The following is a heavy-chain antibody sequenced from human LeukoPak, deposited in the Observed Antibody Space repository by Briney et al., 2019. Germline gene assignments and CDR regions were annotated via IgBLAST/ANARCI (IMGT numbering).Heavy chain of an antibody. D-gene: IGHD5-12*01. J-gene: IGHJ4*02. CDR2: ISSSSSYI. Sequence: GGSLRLSCAASGFTFSSYSMNWVRQAPGKGLEWVSSISSSSSYIYYADSVKGRFTISRDNAKNSLYLQMNSLRAEDTAVYYCARDPAPPPYGGYAKPVDYWGQGTLVTVSS. V-gene: IGHV3-21*01. CDR3: ARDPAPPPYGGYAKPVDY. CDR1: GFTFSSYS.